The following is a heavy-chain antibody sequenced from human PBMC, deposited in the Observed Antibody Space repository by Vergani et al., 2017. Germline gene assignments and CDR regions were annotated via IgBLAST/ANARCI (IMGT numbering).Heavy chain of an antibody. CDR3: AKAGSVTSGSLQYNVYMDV. Sequence: QVQLAESGGGRVQPGRSLRLSCAAPGFIFSSHAIHWVRQAPGKGLEWVAAISNDGSKKYYADSGEGRFTISRDNSKNTLDLQMKSMRTQDTAVYYCAKAGSVTSGSLQYNVYMDVWGKGTTVTVS. V-gene: IGHV3-30*18. D-gene: IGHD5-24*01. CDR2: ISNDGSKK. CDR1: GFIFSSHA. J-gene: IGHJ6*03.